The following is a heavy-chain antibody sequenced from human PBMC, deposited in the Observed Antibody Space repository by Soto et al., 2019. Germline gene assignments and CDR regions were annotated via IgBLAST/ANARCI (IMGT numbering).Heavy chain of an antibody. D-gene: IGHD3-22*01. CDR3: ARVGPWVPYYYDSSPYTFENWFDP. Sequence: SETLSLTCTVSGGSISSGGSYWGWIRQPPGKGLEWIGYIYYSGNTYFNPSLNSRVTLSVDTSKNHVSLKLNSVTAADTAVYYCARVGPWVPYYYDSSPYTFENWFDPWGQGTLVTVSS. V-gene: IGHV4-30-4*01. CDR1: GGSISSGGSY. CDR2: IYYSGNT. J-gene: IGHJ5*02.